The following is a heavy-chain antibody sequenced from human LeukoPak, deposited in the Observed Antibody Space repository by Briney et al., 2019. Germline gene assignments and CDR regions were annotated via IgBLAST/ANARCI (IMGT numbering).Heavy chain of an antibody. Sequence: PSETLSLTCTVSGGSISNSYWSWIRQPAGKGLEWIGRIYTSGNTYYNPSLVRRVTMSVDTSKNQFSLRLSSVTAADTAVYYCARQCHSFSTYIYFYYYMDVWGKGTTVTVSS. CDR3: ARQCHSFSTYIYFYYYMDV. J-gene: IGHJ6*03. D-gene: IGHD4-11*01. CDR1: GGSISNSY. V-gene: IGHV4-4*07. CDR2: IYTSGNT.